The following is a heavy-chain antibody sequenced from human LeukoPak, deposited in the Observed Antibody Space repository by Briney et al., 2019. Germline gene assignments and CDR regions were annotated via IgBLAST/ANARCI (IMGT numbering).Heavy chain of an antibody. Sequence: GGSLRLSCAASGFTVSSNYMSWVRQAPGKGLEWVSVIYSGGSTYYADSVKGRFTISRDNSKNTLYLQMNSLRAEDTAVYYCARRDSSGYWYFDYWGQGTLVTVS. J-gene: IGHJ4*02. CDR3: ARRDSSGYWYFDY. V-gene: IGHV3-53*01. CDR1: GFTVSSNY. D-gene: IGHD3-22*01. CDR2: IYSGGST.